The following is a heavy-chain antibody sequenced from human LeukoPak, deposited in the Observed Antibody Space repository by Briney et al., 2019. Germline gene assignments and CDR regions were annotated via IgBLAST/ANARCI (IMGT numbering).Heavy chain of an antibody. Sequence: PSETLSLTCTVSGGSISSYYWSWSRQPPGKGLEWIGYIYYSGSTNYNPPLKSRVTISVDRSKNQFSLKLSSVTAADTAVFYCARLHYYDTSGYPYYFDYWGQGTLVTVSS. V-gene: IGHV4-59*08. CDR2: IYYSGST. CDR3: ARLHYYDTSGYPYYFDY. J-gene: IGHJ4*02. CDR1: GGSISSYY. D-gene: IGHD3-22*01.